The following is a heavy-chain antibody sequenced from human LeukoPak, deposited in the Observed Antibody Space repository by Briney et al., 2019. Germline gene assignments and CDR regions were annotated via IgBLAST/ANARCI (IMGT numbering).Heavy chain of an antibody. CDR2: IYYCGSH. D-gene: IGHD6-13*01. Sequence: PSQTLSLTCTVSGGSLSSYYWSWIRQPPGKGLDWVGYIYYCGSHKYNPALKSRVTISVVTSKNQFSLKLSSVTAADTAVYYCARDRGGLAAAGTRVGDYYFGNWGQGTLVTVSS. CDR1: GGSLSSYY. V-gene: IGHV4-59*01. J-gene: IGHJ4*02. CDR3: ARDRGGLAAAGTRVGDYYFGN.